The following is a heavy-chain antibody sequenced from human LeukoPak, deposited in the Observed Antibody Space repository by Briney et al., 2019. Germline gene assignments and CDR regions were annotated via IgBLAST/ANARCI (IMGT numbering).Heavy chain of an antibody. Sequence: SDTLSLTCAVSGYSISSSNWWGWVRQSPGEGLEWIAYIYYSGSTYYNPSLKSRVTMSVDTSKNQFSLKLSSVTAVDTAVYYCARSLRGYYFDYWGQGILVTVSS. CDR1: GYSISSSNW. CDR2: IYYSGST. J-gene: IGHJ4*02. D-gene: IGHD3-16*01. V-gene: IGHV4-28*01. CDR3: ARSLRGYYFDY.